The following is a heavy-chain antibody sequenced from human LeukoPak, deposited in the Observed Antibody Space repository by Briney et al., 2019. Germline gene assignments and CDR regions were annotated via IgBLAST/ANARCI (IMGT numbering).Heavy chain of an antibody. V-gene: IGHV4-34*01. J-gene: IGHJ5*02. CDR3: AGKEEGHIAAAGTPPYNWFDP. CDR1: SGSFSGYY. Sequence: SETLSLTCAVYSGSFSGYYWSWIRQPPGKGLEWIGEINHSGSTNYNPSLKSRVTISVDTSKNQFSLKLSSVTAADTAVYYCAGKEEGHIAAAGTPPYNWFDPWGQGTLVTVSS. CDR2: INHSGST. D-gene: IGHD6-13*01.